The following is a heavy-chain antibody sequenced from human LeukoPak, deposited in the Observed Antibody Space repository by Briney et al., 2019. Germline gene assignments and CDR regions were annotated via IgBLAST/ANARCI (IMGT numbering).Heavy chain of an antibody. J-gene: IGHJ4*02. D-gene: IGHD3-22*01. CDR2: ISGSGTTT. V-gene: IGHV3-23*01. CDR3: SKDRGGSGCY. Sequence: GGSLRLSCAASGLTFSSDGMSWVRQAPGRGLEWVATISGSGTTTNYADSVKGRFTISRDNSKNTLYLQMNSLRADDTAVYYCSKDRGGSGCYWGQGTLVTVSS. CDR1: GLTFSSDG.